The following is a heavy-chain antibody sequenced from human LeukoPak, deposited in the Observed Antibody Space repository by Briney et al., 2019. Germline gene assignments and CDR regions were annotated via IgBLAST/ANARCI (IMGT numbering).Heavy chain of an antibody. D-gene: IGHD5-24*01. V-gene: IGHV3-21*01. CDR3: ARDFRTQLDGYSPPYHFDY. J-gene: IGHJ4*02. CDR2: ISSGGSHI. CDR1: GFTFSRNS. Sequence: PGGSLRLSCAASGFTFSRNSMNWVRQAPGKGLERVASISSGGSHIYYADSVKGRFTISRDNAKNSLYLQMNSLRAEDTAVYYCARDFRTQLDGYSPPYHFDYWGQGTLVSVSS.